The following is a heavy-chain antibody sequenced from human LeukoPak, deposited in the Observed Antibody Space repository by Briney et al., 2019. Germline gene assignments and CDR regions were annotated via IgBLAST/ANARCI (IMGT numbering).Heavy chain of an antibody. CDR2: TYSSGST. Sequence: PSETLSLTCTVSGGSVSSYYWSWIRQPPGKGLEWIGYTYSSGSTNYNPSLKSRVTISVDTSKNRCSLRLSSVTAADTAVYYCARFRHDYVWGSYRPSHNWFDPWGQGTLVTVSS. J-gene: IGHJ5*02. CDR3: ARFRHDYVWGSYRPSHNWFDP. V-gene: IGHV4-59*02. D-gene: IGHD3-16*02. CDR1: GGSVSSYY.